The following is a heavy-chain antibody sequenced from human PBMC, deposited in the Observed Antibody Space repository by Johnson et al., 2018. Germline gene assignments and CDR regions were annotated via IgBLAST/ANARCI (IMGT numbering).Heavy chain of an antibody. CDR1: GFSFSDYW. J-gene: IGHJ6*02. V-gene: IGHV3-74*01. CDR2: INSDGSST. CDR3: ARDRRSSWYPYYHGMDG. D-gene: IGHD6-13*01. Sequence: VQLQESGGGLVQPGGSLRLSCAASGFSFSDYWMHWVRQAPGKGLEWVSRINSDGSSTSHADSVKGRFTISRDNAKDTLYLQMNSRRLEDTAGSYCARDRRSSWYPYYHGMDGWGQGTKVTVSS.